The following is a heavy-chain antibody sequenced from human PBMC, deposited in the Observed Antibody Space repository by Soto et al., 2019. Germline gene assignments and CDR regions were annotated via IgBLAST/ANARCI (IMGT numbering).Heavy chain of an antibody. J-gene: IGHJ4*02. CDR3: ARDAADTPMVY. V-gene: IGHV1-69*01. D-gene: IGHD5-18*01. CDR2: IIPQFPTP. Sequence: QVQLVQSGAEVRKPGSSVKLSCKSSGGIFRSNAISWVRQAPGQGLEWMGAIIPQFPTPYYAQKFQGRVTITADESTSTAYMALNSLRSDDTAVYFCARDAADTPMVYWGQGTLFTVSS. CDR1: GGIFRSNA.